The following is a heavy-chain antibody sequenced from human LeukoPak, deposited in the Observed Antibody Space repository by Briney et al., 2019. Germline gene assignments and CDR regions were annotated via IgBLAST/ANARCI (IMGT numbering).Heavy chain of an antibody. Sequence: PGRSLRLSCAASGFTFSSYSMNWVRQAPGKGLEWVSSISSSSSYIYYADSVKGRFTISRDNAKNSLYLQMNSLRAEDTAVYYCARWPYSGSYTFDYWGQGTLVTVSS. CDR2: ISSSSSYI. J-gene: IGHJ4*02. CDR1: GFTFSSYS. D-gene: IGHD1-26*01. V-gene: IGHV3-21*01. CDR3: ARWPYSGSYTFDY.